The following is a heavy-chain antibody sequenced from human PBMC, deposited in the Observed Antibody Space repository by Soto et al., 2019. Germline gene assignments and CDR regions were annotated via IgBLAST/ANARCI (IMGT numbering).Heavy chain of an antibody. CDR2: ISGSGEST. CDR1: GFTCSSFA. J-gene: IGHJ4*02. D-gene: IGHD3-10*01. V-gene: IGHV3-23*01. CDR3: AKRREGGYYIFDY. Sequence: GSLRLSCAASGFTCSSFAMSWVREAPGKGLEWVSSISGSGESTYYADSVKGRLSISRDNSKNTLYLQMNSLRAEDTAVYYCAKRREGGYYIFDYWGQGTPVTVSS.